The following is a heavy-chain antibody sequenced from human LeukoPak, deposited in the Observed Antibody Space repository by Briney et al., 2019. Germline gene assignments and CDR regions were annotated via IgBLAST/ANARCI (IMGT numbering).Heavy chain of an antibody. J-gene: IGHJ4*02. CDR1: GFTFSNAW. D-gene: IGHD1-26*01. Sequence: GGSLRLSCAASGFTFSNAWMSWVRQAPGKGLEWVGRIKSKTDGETTDYAAPVKGRFTISRDDSKNTLYLQVNSLKTEDTAVYYCTTAPLVGATGWLADYWGQGTLVTVSS. V-gene: IGHV3-15*01. CDR2: IKSKTDGETT. CDR3: TTAPLVGATGWLADY.